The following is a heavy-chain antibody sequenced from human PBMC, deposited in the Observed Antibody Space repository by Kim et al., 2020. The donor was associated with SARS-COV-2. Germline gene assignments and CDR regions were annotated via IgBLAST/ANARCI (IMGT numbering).Heavy chain of an antibody. Sequence: TYYADALKGRFAMSRDNSKSTVFLQIDNLGADDAAIYYCATQSGSYSAFDSWGQGTLVTVSS. V-gene: IGHV3-23*05. CDR3: ATQSGSYSAFDS. CDR2: T. J-gene: IGHJ4*02. D-gene: IGHD1-26*01.